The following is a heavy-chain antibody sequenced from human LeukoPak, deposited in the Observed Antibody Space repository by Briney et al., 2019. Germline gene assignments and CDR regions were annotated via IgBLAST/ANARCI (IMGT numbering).Heavy chain of an antibody. CDR3: ASPREMATIYDAFDV. CDR1: GGSISSSSYY. V-gene: IGHV4-39*01. CDR2: IYYSGST. J-gene: IGHJ3*01. Sequence: SETLSLTCTVSGGSISSSSYYWGWIRQPPGKGLEWIGSIYYSGSTYYNPSLKSRVTISVDTSKNQFSLKLSSVTAADTAVYYCASPREMATIYDAFDVWGQGTMVIVSS. D-gene: IGHD5-24*01.